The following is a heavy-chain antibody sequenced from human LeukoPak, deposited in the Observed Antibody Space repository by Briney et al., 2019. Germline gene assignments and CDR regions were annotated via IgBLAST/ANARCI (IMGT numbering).Heavy chain of an antibody. D-gene: IGHD3-22*01. CDR2: ISYDGSNK. V-gene: IGHV3-30-3*01. CDR1: GFTFSSYG. CDR3: ARSYDSSGYYPDNF. J-gene: IGHJ3*01. Sequence: GGSLRLSCAASGFTFSSYGMHWVRQAPGKGLEWVAVISYDGSNKYYADSVKGRFTISRDNSKNTLYLQMNSLRAEDTAVYYCARSYDSSGYYPDNFWGQGTMVTVSS.